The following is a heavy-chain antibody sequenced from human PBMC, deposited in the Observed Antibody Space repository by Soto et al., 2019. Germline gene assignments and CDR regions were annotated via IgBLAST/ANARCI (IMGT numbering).Heavy chain of an antibody. CDR3: ATNDILTGYLSFYYYGMDV. J-gene: IGHJ6*02. D-gene: IGHD3-9*01. CDR1: GYTLTELS. Sequence: ASVKVSCTVSGYTLTELSMHWVRQAPGKGLEWMGGFDPEDGETIYAQKFRGRVTMTEDTSTDTDYMELSSLRSEDTAVYYCATNDILTGYLSFYYYGMDVWGQGTTVTVSS. V-gene: IGHV1-24*01. CDR2: FDPEDGET.